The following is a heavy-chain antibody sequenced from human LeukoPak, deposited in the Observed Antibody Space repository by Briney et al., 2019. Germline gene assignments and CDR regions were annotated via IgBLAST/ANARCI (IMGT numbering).Heavy chain of an antibody. D-gene: IGHD3-9*01. J-gene: IGHJ1*01. V-gene: IGHV3-30*02. CDR2: IRYDGSNK. CDR1: GFTFSSYG. CDR3: ARSGHNGNFDWLFPFQH. Sequence: GGSLRLSCAASGFTFSSYGMHWVRQAPGKGLEWVAFIRYDGSNKYYADSVKGRFTISRDNSKNTLYLQMNSLRAEDTAVYYCARSGHNGNFDWLFPFQHWGQGTLVTVSS.